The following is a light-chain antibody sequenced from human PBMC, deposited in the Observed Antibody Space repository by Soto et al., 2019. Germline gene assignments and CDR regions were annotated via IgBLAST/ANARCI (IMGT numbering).Light chain of an antibody. CDR3: QQSYSTPRT. CDR1: QSISTY. V-gene: IGKV1-39*01. CDR2: AAS. Sequence: DIQMTQSPSSLYASVGVRVMITCRASQSISTYLNWYQQEPGKAPNLLIYAASSLQSGVPSRFSGSGSGTDFTLTISSLQPEDFTTYYCQQSYSTPRTFGQGTKVDIK. J-gene: IGKJ1*01.